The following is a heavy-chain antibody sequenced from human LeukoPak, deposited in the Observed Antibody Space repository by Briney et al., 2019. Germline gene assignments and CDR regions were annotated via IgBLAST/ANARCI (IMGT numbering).Heavy chain of an antibody. CDR3: ARDKDDSSGYYSVGYFDY. Sequence: TSETLSLTCTVSGGSISSGGYYWSWIRQHPGKGLEWIGYIYYSGSTYYNPSLKSRVTISVDTSKNQFSLKLSSVTAADTAVYYCARDKDDSSGYYSVGYFDYWGQGTLVTVSS. V-gene: IGHV4-31*03. D-gene: IGHD3-22*01. CDR2: IYYSGST. J-gene: IGHJ4*02. CDR1: GGSISSGGYY.